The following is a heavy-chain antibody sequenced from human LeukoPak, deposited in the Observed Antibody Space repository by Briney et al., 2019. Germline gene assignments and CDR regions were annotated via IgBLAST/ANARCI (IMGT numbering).Heavy chain of an antibody. Sequence: ASVKVSCKASGYTFTSYGISWARQAPGQGLEWMGIINPSGGSTSYAQKFQGRVTMTRDMSTSTVYMGLSSLRSEDTAVYYCARSVDSSGKRHWFDPWGQGTLVTVSS. J-gene: IGHJ5*02. CDR3: ARSVDSSGKRHWFDP. CDR1: GYTFTSYG. CDR2: INPSGGST. D-gene: IGHD3-22*01. V-gene: IGHV1-46*01.